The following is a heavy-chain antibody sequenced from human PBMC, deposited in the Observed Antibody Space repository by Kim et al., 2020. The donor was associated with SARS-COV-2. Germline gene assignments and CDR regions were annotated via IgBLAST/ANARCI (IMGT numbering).Heavy chain of an antibody. Sequence: GGSLRLSCAASGFTFRTYAMHWVRQAPGKGLEWVSFISFDGTNIYYADSVKGRFTISRDNSKSTLYLQMNTLRPEDTAVYYCARDLKGPKFPSVPVVIAARRWFGMDVWGQGTTVTVSS. J-gene: IGHJ6*02. CDR1: GFTFRTYA. V-gene: IGHV3-30-3*01. CDR2: ISFDGTNI. D-gene: IGHD2-15*01. CDR3: ARDLKGPKFPSVPVVIAARRWFGMDV.